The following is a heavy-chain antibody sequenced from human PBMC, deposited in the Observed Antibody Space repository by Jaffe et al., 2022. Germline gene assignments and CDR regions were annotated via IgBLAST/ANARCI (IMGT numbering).Heavy chain of an antibody. V-gene: IGHV3-21*01. D-gene: IGHD6-13*01. CDR2: ISSSSSYI. CDR1: GFTFSSYS. Sequence: EVQLVESGGGLVKPGGSLRLSCAASGFTFSSYSMNWVRQAPGKGLEWVSSISSSSSYIYYADSVKGRFTISRDNAKNSLYLQMNSLRAEDTAVYYCAGSSSWYAYFDYWGQGTLVTVSS. CDR3: AGSSSWYAYFDY. J-gene: IGHJ4*02.